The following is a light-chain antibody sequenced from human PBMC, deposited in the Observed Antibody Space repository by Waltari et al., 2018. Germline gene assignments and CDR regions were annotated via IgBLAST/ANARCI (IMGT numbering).Light chain of an antibody. Sequence: EIVLTQTPGTLFLSTGDTATLSCRASQSISRTLAWYQQKPGQAPRLLIYDASSRATGIPDRFSVSGSGTDFSLTISRLEPEDFAVYYCQKYGTLPATFGQGTKVEIK. V-gene: IGKV3-20*01. J-gene: IGKJ1*01. CDR3: QKYGTLPAT. CDR1: QSISRT. CDR2: DAS.